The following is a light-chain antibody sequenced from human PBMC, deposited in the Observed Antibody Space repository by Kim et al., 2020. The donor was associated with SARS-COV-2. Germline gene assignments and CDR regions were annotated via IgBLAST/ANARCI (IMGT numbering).Light chain of an antibody. Sequence: RANFNCKSRQIVLNNSNNKNDLAWVQQKPGQASMLLSYWVSIRESGVSHRFSGSGSETDFTLTISILLAEDVAVYYCQQYYSTPPSFGQGTKLEI. V-gene: IGKV4-1*01. CDR1: QIVLNNSNNKND. CDR2: WVS. CDR3: QQYYSTPPS. J-gene: IGKJ2*03.